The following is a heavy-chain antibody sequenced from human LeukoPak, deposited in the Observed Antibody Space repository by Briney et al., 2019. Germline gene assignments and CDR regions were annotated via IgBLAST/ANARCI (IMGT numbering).Heavy chain of an antibody. CDR2: IRYSGSP. Sequence: SETLSLTCIVSGGSISSSGYDWGWIRQPPEKGLEWIGSIRYSGSPYYNPSFKSRVTISVDTPKNQVSLKLNSVTAADTAVYYCAREYSSSSGRRAFDFWGQGTMVTVSS. J-gene: IGHJ3*01. CDR1: GGSISSSGYD. D-gene: IGHD6-6*01. CDR3: AREYSSSSGRRAFDF. V-gene: IGHV4-39*01.